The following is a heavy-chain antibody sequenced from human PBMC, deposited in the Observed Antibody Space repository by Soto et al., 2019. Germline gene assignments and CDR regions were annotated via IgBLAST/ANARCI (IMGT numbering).Heavy chain of an antibody. V-gene: IGHV1-18*01. CDR1: GYTFTRYG. D-gene: IGHD3-22*01. Sequence: ASVKVSCKASGYTFTRYGITWVRQAPGQGLEWMGRTSTYNGNTDYAQKLQGRVTMTADTSTTTAYMELRSLTSDDTAVYYCTTDSYSTMIVVRFDYWGHGTLVTVSS. CDR3: TTDSYSTMIVVRFDY. J-gene: IGHJ4*01. CDR2: TSTYNGNT.